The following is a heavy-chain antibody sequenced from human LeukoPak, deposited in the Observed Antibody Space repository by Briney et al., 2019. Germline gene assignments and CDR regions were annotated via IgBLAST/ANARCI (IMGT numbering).Heavy chain of an antibody. Sequence: GSLRLSCAASGFTFSSYGMHWVRQAPGKGLEWVALISYDGSNKYYADSVKGRFTISRDNSKNTLYLQMNSLRAEDTAVYYCVRVSNSGYYSSFDYWGQGTLVSVSS. V-gene: IGHV3-30*03. D-gene: IGHD3-22*01. J-gene: IGHJ4*02. CDR2: ISYDGSNK. CDR3: VRVSNSGYYSSFDY. CDR1: GFTFSSYG.